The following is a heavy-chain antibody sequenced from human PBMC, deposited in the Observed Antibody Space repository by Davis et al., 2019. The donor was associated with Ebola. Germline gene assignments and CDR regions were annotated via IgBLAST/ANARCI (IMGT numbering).Heavy chain of an antibody. Sequence: ASVKVSCKASGYTFTGYYMHWVRQAPGQGLEWMGRINPNSGGTNYAQKFQGRVTMTRDTSISTAYMELSRLRSDDTAVYYCARDRVVVPAANFRKINWFDPWGQGTLVTVSS. V-gene: IGHV1-2*06. J-gene: IGHJ5*02. CDR1: GYTFTGYY. CDR3: ARDRVVVPAANFRKINWFDP. CDR2: INPNSGGT. D-gene: IGHD2-2*01.